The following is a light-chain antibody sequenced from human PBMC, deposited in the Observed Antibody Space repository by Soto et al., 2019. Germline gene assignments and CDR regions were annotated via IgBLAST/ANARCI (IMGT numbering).Light chain of an antibody. CDR2: EVS. CDR3: SSYTTNKTLL. Sequence: QSVRTQPASVSCSPGQSITISCTGTSSDVGAYNFVSWYQQHPGKAPKLIFYEVSNRPPGLSDRFSGSKSGTTASLTISGLQAEDEADYFCSSYTTNKTLLFGGGTKVTVL. V-gene: IGLV2-14*01. CDR1: SSDVGAYNF. J-gene: IGLJ2*01.